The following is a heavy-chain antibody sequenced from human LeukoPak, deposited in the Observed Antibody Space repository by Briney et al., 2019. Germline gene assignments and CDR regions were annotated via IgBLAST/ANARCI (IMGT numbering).Heavy chain of an antibody. CDR3: ARGVWWGP. CDR2: INHSGST. CDR1: GDSIDICY. Sequence: SETLSLTCSVSGDSIDICYWSWIRQPPGKGLEWIGEINHSGSTNYNPSLKSRVTISVDTSKNQFSLKLSSVTAADTAVYYCARGVWWGPWGQGTLVTVSS. V-gene: IGHV4-34*01. D-gene: IGHD2-21*02. J-gene: IGHJ4*02.